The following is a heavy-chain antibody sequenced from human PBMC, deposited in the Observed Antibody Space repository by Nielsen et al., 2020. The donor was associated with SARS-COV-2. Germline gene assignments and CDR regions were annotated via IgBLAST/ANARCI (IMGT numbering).Heavy chain of an antibody. V-gene: IGHV1-18*04. CDR3: ARMGKYNWKDIHYYMDV. D-gene: IGHD1-20*01. J-gene: IGHJ6*03. CDR1: GYTFTSND. CDR2: ISPSNGNT. Sequence: ASVKVSCKASGYTFTSNDITWVRQAPGQGLEWMGRISPSNGNTKYGQRFQGRVTVTTDTSTRTAYMELRSLTSDDTVVYYCARMGKYNWKDIHYYMDVWGKGTTVTVSS.